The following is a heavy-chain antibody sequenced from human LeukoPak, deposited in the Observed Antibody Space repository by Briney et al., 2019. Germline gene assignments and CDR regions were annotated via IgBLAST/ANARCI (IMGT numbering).Heavy chain of an antibody. V-gene: IGHV4-4*07. CDR3: ARGYNWASPTRNFYYMDV. D-gene: IGHD1-20*01. CDR1: GDSIGAYY. Sequence: SETLSLTCTVSGDSIGAYYWSWIRQPAGKGLEWIGRIYSSGSTNYNPSLKSRVTMSVDTSQNQFSLKVSSVTAADTAVYYCARGYNWASPTRNFYYMDVWGKGTTVTVSS. CDR2: IYSSGST. J-gene: IGHJ6*03.